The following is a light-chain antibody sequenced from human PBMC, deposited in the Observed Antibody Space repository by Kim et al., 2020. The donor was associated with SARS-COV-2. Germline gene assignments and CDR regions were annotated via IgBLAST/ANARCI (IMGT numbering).Light chain of an antibody. CDR2: GAS. Sequence: EIVLTQSPGTLSLSPGERATLSCRASQSVNSSYLAWYQQKPGQAPRLLIYGASSRATGIPDRFSGSGSGTDFTLTISRLEPEDFAVYYCQQYSSSPLTFGGGTKVDIK. V-gene: IGKV3-20*01. CDR3: QQYSSSPLT. CDR1: QSVNSSY. J-gene: IGKJ4*01.